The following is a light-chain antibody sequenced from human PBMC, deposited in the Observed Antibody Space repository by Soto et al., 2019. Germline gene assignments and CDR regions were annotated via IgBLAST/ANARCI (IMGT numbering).Light chain of an antibody. V-gene: IGKV1-5*01. CDR1: QSISSW. CDR2: DAS. Sequence: DIQITESPSTLSASVGDRVTITCRASQSISSWLAWYQQKPGKAPKLLIYDASSLESGVPSRFSGSGSGTEFTLTISSLQPEDVAAYYCQKYNSAPLTFGGGTKVDI. J-gene: IGKJ4*01. CDR3: QKYNSAPLT.